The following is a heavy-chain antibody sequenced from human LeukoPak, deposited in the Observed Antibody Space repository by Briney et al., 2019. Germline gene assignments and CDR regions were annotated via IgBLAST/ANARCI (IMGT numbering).Heavy chain of an antibody. Sequence: GGSLRLFCAASGLTFSNCWMTWVRQTPGKGLEWVANINQDGSDKFYVDSVRGRFTISRDNAENSLFLQMNSLRAEDTAVYYCASRNCDNVNYYGVFDYWGPGTLVTVSS. CDR2: INQDGSDK. CDR3: ASRNCDNVNYYGVFDY. D-gene: IGHD3-3*01. J-gene: IGHJ4*02. V-gene: IGHV3-7*01. CDR1: GLTFSNCW.